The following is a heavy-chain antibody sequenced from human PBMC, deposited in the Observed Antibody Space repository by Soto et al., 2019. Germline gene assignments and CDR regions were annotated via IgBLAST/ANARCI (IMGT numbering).Heavy chain of an antibody. CDR1: GLTFSSYW. Sequence: EGQLVESGGGLVQPGGSLRLSCEASGLTFSSYWMTWVRQAPGKGLEWVADIKPDGSEKYYVDSVEGRFTISRDNAKNSIYLEMNSLRVEDTAVYYCAKSITTLGVFTISDDNWFDPWGQGTPVTVSS. CDR2: IKPDGSEK. J-gene: IGHJ5*02. CDR3: AKSITTLGVFTISDDNWFDP. D-gene: IGHD3-3*01. V-gene: IGHV3-7*03.